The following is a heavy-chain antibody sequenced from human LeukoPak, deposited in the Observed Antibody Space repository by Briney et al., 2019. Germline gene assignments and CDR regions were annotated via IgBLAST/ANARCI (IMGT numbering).Heavy chain of an antibody. J-gene: IGHJ4*02. CDR3: ARSDSSGYYPNIYFDY. Sequence: SETLSLTCTVSGGSISSYYWSWIRQPPGKGLEWIGYIYTSGSTNYNPSLKSRVTISVDTSKNQFSLKPSSVTAADTAVYYCARSDSSGYYPNIYFDYWGQGTLVTVSS. V-gene: IGHV4-4*09. D-gene: IGHD3-22*01. CDR1: GGSISSYY. CDR2: IYTSGST.